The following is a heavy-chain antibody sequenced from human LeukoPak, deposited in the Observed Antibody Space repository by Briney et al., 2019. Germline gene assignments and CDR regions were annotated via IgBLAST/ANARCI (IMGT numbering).Heavy chain of an antibody. CDR1: GFSFGSYW. Sequence: GGSLRLSCSASGFSFGSYWMTWVRQAPGKGLEWVSSISSSSSYIYYADSVKGRFTISRDNAKNSLYLQMNSLRAEDTAVYYCARSDWFDPWGQGTLVTVSS. J-gene: IGHJ5*02. CDR3: ARSDWFDP. V-gene: IGHV3-21*01. CDR2: ISSSSSYI.